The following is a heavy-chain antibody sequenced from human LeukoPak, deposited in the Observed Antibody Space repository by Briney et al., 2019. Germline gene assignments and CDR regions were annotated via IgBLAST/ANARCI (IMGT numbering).Heavy chain of an antibody. J-gene: IGHJ4*02. D-gene: IGHD4-17*01. V-gene: IGHV1-18*01. CDR2: ISAYNGNT. Sequence: ASVKVSCKASGYTFTSYAISWVRQAPGQGLEWMGWISAYNGNTNYAQKLQGRVTMTTDTSTSTAYMELRSLRSDDTAVYYCARSPSTVTTSDYWGQGTLVTVSS. CDR3: ARSPSTVTTSDY. CDR1: GYTFTSYA.